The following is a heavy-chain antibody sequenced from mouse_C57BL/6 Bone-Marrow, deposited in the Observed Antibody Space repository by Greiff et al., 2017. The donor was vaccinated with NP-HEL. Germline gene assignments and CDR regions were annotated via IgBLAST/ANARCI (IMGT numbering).Heavy chain of an antibody. CDR2: ISYDGSN. V-gene: IGHV3-6*01. J-gene: IGHJ4*01. CDR3: AREGTTVVRAMDY. Sequence: VQLQQSGPGLVKPSQSLSLTCSVTGYSITSGYYWNWIRQFPGNKLEWMGYISYDGSNNYNPSLKNRISITRDTSKNQFFLKLNSVTTEDTATYYCAREGTTVVRAMDYWGQGTSVTVSS. CDR1: GYSITSGYY. D-gene: IGHD1-1*01.